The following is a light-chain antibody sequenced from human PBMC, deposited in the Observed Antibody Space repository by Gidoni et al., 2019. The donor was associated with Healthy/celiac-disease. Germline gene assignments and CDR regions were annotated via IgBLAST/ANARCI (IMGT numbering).Light chain of an antibody. J-gene: IGKJ4*01. Sequence: AIRMTQSPSSFSASTGDRVTITCRASQGISSYFAWYPQKPGKAPKLLIYAASTLQSGVPSRFRGSGSGTDFTLTISCLQSEDFATYYCQQYYSYPLTFGGGTKVEIK. CDR3: QQYYSYPLT. CDR2: AAS. CDR1: QGISSY. V-gene: IGKV1-8*01.